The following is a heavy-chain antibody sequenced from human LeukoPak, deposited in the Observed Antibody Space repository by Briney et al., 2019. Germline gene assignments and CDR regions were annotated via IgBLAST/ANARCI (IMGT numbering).Heavy chain of an antibody. CDR1: GGSFSGYY. CDR3: ARSPGELRYFDWLADY. CDR2: INHSGST. D-gene: IGHD3-9*01. Sequence: SETLSLTCAVYGGSFSGYYWSWIRQPPGKGLEWIGEINHSGSTNYNPSLKSRVTISVDTSKNQFSLKLSSVTAADTAVYYCARSPGELRYFDWLADYWGQGTLVTVSS. V-gene: IGHV4-34*01. J-gene: IGHJ4*02.